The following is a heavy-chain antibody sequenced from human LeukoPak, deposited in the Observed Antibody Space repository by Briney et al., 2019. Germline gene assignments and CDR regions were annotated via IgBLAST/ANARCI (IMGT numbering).Heavy chain of an antibody. V-gene: IGHV4-59*08. CDR1: GGSISIYY. J-gene: IGHJ4*02. CDR3: ARQVAGDYFDY. Sequence: SETLSLTCTVSGGSISIYYWSWIRQPPGKGLEWIGYIYYSGSTNYNPSLKSRVTISVDTSKNQFSLKLSSVTAADTAVYYCARQVAGDYFDYWGQGTLVTVSS. D-gene: IGHD3-10*01. CDR2: IYYSGST.